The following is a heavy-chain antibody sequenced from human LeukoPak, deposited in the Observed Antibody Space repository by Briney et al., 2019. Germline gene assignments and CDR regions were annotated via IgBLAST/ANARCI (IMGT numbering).Heavy chain of an antibody. Sequence: GGSLRLSCAASGFTFSSYSMNWVRQAPGKGLEWVSSISSSSRYIYYADSVKGRLTISRDNAKNSLYLQMNSLRAEDTAVYYCARSLGYMDVWGKGTTVTVSS. J-gene: IGHJ6*03. D-gene: IGHD3-16*01. CDR2: ISSSSRYI. CDR3: ARSLGYMDV. CDR1: GFTFSSYS. V-gene: IGHV3-21*01.